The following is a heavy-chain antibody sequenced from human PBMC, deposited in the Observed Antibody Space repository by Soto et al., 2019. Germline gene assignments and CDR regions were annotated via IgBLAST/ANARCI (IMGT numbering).Heavy chain of an antibody. CDR3: AKRTGRYFDY. CDR1: GYTFTSHA. V-gene: IGHV1-3*01. CDR2: INVGNGNT. J-gene: IGHJ4*02. D-gene: IGHD1-1*01. Sequence: QVQLVQTGTEVKKSGASMKISCKASGYTFTSHAVHWVRQAPGQRLEWIGWINVGNGNTKYSQTFQGRVTITRDTSPNTAYMELSSLGSEDTAVYYCAKRTGRYFDYWGQGTLVTVSS.